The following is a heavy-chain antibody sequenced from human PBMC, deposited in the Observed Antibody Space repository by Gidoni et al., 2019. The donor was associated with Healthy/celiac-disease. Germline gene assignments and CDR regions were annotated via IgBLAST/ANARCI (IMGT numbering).Heavy chain of an antibody. D-gene: IGHD6-13*01. CDR2: ISYDGSNK. Sequence: QVQLVEYGGGVVQPGRSLRLSCAAAGVTLSSYGMHWDRQAPGKGLEWLAVISYDGSNKYYADSVKGRFTISRDNSKNTLYLQMNSLRAEDTAVYYCAKPYSSSWYVTFDYWGQGTLVTVSS. J-gene: IGHJ4*02. V-gene: IGHV3-30*18. CDR3: AKPYSSSWYVTFDY. CDR1: GVTLSSYG.